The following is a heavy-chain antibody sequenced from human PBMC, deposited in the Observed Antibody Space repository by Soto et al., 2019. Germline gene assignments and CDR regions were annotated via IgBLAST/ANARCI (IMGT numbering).Heavy chain of an antibody. D-gene: IGHD1-1*01. CDR2: ISYDGSYT. Sequence: GGSLRLSCVDSGFTFSNYAMHWVRQAPGKGLECVAKISYDGSYTNYADSVKGRFTVSRDNSKNTLYLQMNSLRAEDTAVYYCTKDSNWNTSSPTHDSWGQGTLVTVSS. CDR1: GFTFSNYA. J-gene: IGHJ4*02. CDR3: TKDSNWNTSSPTHDS. V-gene: IGHV3-30-3*02.